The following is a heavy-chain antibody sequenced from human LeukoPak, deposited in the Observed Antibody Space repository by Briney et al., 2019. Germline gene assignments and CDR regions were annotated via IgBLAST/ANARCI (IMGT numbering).Heavy chain of an antibody. D-gene: IGHD1-7*01. V-gene: IGHV3-64*01. CDR3: VRVGNYREFDY. Sequence: GGSLRLSYAASGFTFSNYALHWVRQAPGKGLEYVSAISSNGDATFYANSVKGRFTISRDNSKNTLYLQMGSLRAEDMAVYYCVRVGNYREFDYWGQGPLVTVSS. CDR1: GFTFSNYA. CDR2: ISSNGDAT. J-gene: IGHJ4*02.